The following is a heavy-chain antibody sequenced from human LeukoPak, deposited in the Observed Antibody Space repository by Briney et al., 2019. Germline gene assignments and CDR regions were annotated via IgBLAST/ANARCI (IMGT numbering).Heavy chain of an antibody. D-gene: IGHD3-3*01. V-gene: IGHV3-23*01. J-gene: IGHJ4*02. CDR3: AKASPLYYDFWSGYYPFDY. CDR2: ISGSGGST. Sequence: GGSLRLSCAASGFTFSSYAMSWVRQAPGKGLEWVSAISGSGGSTYYADSVKGRFTISRDSSKNTLYLQMNSLRAEDTAVYYCAKASPLYYDFWSGYYPFDYWGQGTLVTVSS. CDR1: GFTFSSYA.